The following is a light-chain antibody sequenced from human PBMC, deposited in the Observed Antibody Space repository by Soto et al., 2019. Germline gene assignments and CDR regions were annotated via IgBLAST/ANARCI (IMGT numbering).Light chain of an antibody. CDR1: QSVSSSH. Sequence: EIVLTQSPGTLSLSPGERATLSCRASQSVSSSHLAWYQQKPGQAPRLLIYGASNRATGIPDRFSGSGSGTDFTLTISRLEPEDFAVYSCQQYGTSPRPFGQGTKVEIK. V-gene: IGKV3-20*01. CDR2: GAS. CDR3: QQYGTSPRP. J-gene: IGKJ1*01.